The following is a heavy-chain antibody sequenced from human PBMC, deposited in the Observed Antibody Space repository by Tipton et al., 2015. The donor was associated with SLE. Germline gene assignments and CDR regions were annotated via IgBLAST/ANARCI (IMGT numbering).Heavy chain of an antibody. Sequence: TLSLTCSVSGGSISPYYWSWIRQPPGKGLEWIGYVSDSGSTNYNPSLKSRVTISLDASKNQFSLRLSSVTAADTAVYYCAKNSGSYYFDDWGQGTLVTVSS. V-gene: IGHV4-59*01. CDR1: GGSISPYY. CDR3: AKNSGSYYFDD. D-gene: IGHD3-10*01. J-gene: IGHJ4*02. CDR2: VSDSGST.